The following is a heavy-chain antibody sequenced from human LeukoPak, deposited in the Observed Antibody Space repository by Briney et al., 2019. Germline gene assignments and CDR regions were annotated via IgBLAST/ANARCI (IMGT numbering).Heavy chain of an antibody. CDR2: ISYDGSNK. Sequence: GGSLRLSCAASGFTFSSYGMHWVRQAPGKGLEWVAVISYDGSNKYYADSVKGRFTISRDNSKNTLYLQMNSLRAEDTAVYYCAKGLYYYDSSGYYPLYYYYGMDVWGQGTTVTVSS. D-gene: IGHD3-22*01. J-gene: IGHJ6*02. V-gene: IGHV3-30*18. CDR1: GFTFSSYG. CDR3: AKGLYYYDSSGYYPLYYYYGMDV.